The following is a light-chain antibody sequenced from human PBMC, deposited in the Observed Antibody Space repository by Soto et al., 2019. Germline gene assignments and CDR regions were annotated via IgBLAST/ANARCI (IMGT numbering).Light chain of an antibody. CDR3: QEYYKWPQYT. Sequence: VVVTQSPATLSVSPGERVILSCRTSQPINTKLAWYQQRRGQVPRLLFYDASTRANGVPARFSGSGFGTEFSLTINSLLSEDSAIYYCQEYYKWPQYTFGQGTRVEIK. J-gene: IGKJ2*01. CDR2: DAS. CDR1: QPINTK. V-gene: IGKV3-15*01.